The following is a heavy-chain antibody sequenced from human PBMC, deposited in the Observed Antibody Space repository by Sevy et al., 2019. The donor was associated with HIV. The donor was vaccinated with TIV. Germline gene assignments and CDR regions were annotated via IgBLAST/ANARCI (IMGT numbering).Heavy chain of an antibody. CDR1: GASLSSSANDY. CDR3: ARDQYYEISTGLYAVDV. J-gene: IGHJ6*02. V-gene: IGHV4-61*01. Sequence: SETLSLTCSVSGASLSSSANDYWSWIRQPPGKGLEWIGSVFYFGSTNYNPSLKSRVTISLDTSKNQFSLKLNSVTAADTAVYYCARDQYYEISTGLYAVDVWGQGTTVTVSS. D-gene: IGHD3-9*01. CDR2: VFYFGST.